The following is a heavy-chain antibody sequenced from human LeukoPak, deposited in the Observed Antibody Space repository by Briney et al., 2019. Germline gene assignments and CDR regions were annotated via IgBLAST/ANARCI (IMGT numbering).Heavy chain of an antibody. Sequence: SETLSLTXTVSGGSISSSSYYWGWIRQPPGKGLEWIGSIYYSGSTYYNPSLKSRVTISVDTSKNQFSLKLSSVTAADTAVYYCANSGITFGGYFDYWGQGTLVTVSS. CDR2: IYYSGST. CDR3: ANSGITFGGYFDY. J-gene: IGHJ4*02. D-gene: IGHD3-16*01. V-gene: IGHV4-39*01. CDR1: GGSISSSSYY.